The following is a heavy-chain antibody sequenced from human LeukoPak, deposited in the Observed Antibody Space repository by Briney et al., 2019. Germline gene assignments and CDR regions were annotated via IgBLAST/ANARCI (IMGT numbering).Heavy chain of an antibody. CDR2: AYDDDNR. V-gene: IGHV3-53*01. CDR1: GFTVGSSR. D-gene: IGHD5-24*01. Sequence: GGPLRLSCAASGFTVGSSRRMSWVRQAPGKGLEWVSTAYDDDNRNYADSVRGRFTISRDNAKNSLYLQMNSLRAEDTAVYYCARAVGYKGFLDYWGHGTLVTVSS. J-gene: IGHJ4*01. CDR3: ARAVGYKGFLDY.